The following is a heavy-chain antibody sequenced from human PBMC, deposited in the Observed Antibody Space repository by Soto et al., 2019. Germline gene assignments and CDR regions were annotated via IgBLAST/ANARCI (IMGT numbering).Heavy chain of an antibody. Sequence: QVQLQESGPGLVKPSQTLSLTCTVSGGSISSGDYYWSWIRQPPGKGLEWIGYIYYSGSTYYNPSLKSRVTISVDTSKNQFSLKLSSVTAADTAVYYCARIARGGAQGSSTSPRTLPNNWFDPWGQGTLVTVSS. V-gene: IGHV4-30-4*01. CDR2: IYYSGST. CDR3: ARIARGGAQGSSTSPRTLPNNWFDP. CDR1: GGSISSGDYY. D-gene: IGHD2-2*01. J-gene: IGHJ5*02.